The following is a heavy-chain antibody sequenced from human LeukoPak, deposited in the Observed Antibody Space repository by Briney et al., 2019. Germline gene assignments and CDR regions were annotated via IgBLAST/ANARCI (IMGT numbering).Heavy chain of an antibody. V-gene: IGHV4-34*01. CDR3: ARRQSYDFWSGYSTYYYYGMDV. D-gene: IGHD3-3*01. CDR1: GFTFSDHY. Sequence: PGGSLRLSCAASGFTFSDHYMDWVRQAPGKGLEWIGEINHSGSTNYNPSLKSRVTISVDTSKNQFSLKLSSVTAADTAVYYCARRQSYDFWSGYSTYYYYGMDVWGQGTTVTVSS. J-gene: IGHJ6*02. CDR2: INHSGST.